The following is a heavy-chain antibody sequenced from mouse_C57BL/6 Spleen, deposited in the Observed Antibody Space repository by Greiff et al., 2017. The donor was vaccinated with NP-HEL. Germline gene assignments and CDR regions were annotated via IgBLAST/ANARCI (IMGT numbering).Heavy chain of an antibody. Sequence: QVQLQQPGAELVKPGASVKLSCKASGYTFTSYWMQWVKQRPGQGLEWIGEIDPSDSYTNYNQKLQGKATLTVDTSSSTAYMQLSSLTSEDSSVYYCARRGSDGVECDYWGQGTTLTVSS. V-gene: IGHV1-50*01. CDR2: IDPSDSYT. CDR3: ARRGSDGVECDY. J-gene: IGHJ2*01. D-gene: IGHD1-1*01. CDR1: GYTFTSYW.